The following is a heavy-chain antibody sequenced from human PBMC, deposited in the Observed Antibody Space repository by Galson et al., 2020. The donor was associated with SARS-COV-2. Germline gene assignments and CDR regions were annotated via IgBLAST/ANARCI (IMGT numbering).Heavy chain of an antibody. J-gene: IGHJ4*02. CDR3: ASIPGYSSGSFDY. V-gene: IGHV5-51*01. CDR1: GYSFTSYW. Sequence: GESLKISCKGSGYSFTSYWIGWVRHMPGKGLEWMGIIFPGDSDTRYSPSFQGQVTISADKSISTAYLQWSSLKASDTAMYYCASIPGYSSGSFDYWGQGTLVTVSS. D-gene: IGHD6-19*01. CDR2: IFPGDSDT.